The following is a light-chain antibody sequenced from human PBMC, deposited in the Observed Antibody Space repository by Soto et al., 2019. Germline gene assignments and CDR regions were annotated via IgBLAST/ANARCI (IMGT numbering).Light chain of an antibody. J-gene: IGKJ2*01. CDR3: QQYESLWHT. V-gene: IGKV1-5*03. CDR2: GAS. Sequence: DIQMTQSPSILSASVGDRVTLTCRASQSVRSWLAWYQQKPGKAPRLLIYGASTLQSGVPSRFSGSGSGTEFTLTISSLQPDDSATYYCQQYESLWHTFGQGTKLEIK. CDR1: QSVRSW.